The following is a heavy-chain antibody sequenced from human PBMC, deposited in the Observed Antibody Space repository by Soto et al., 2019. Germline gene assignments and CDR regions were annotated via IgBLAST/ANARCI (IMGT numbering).Heavy chain of an antibody. D-gene: IGHD1-7*01. J-gene: IGHJ3*02. CDR2: IIPIFGTA. V-gene: IGHV1-69*01. CDR1: GGTFSSYA. Sequence: QVQLVQSGAEVKKPGSSVKVSCKAAGGTFSSYAISWVRQAPGQGLEWMGGIIPIFGTANYAQKFQGRVKITADEYTRTAYMELSSLRSEDTAVYYCERESELRSSPKNDAFDIWGQGTMVTVSS. CDR3: ERESELRSSPKNDAFDI.